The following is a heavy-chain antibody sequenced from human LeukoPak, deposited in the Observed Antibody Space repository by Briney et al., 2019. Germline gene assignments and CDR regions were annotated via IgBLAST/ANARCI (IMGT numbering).Heavy chain of an antibody. Sequence: ASVKVSCKASGGTFSSYAISWVRQAPGQGLEWMGRIIPILGIANYAQKFQGRVTITADKSTSTAYMELSSLRSEDTAVYYCARSSTQLNYYDSSGNFDYWGQGTLVTVSS. V-gene: IGHV1-69*04. CDR3: ARSSTQLNYYDSSGNFDY. J-gene: IGHJ4*02. CDR2: IIPILGIA. CDR1: GGTFSSYA. D-gene: IGHD3-22*01.